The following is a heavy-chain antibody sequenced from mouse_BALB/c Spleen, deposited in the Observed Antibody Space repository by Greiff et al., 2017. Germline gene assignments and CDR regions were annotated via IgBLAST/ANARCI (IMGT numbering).Heavy chain of an antibody. Sequence: VKVVESGPGLVQPSQSLSITCTVSGFSLTSYGVHWVRQSPGKGLEWLGVIWSGGSTDYNAAFISRLSISKDNSKSQVFFKMNSLQADDTAIYYCARTYYYGSSPYWYFDVWGAGTTVTVSS. CDR2: IWSGGST. J-gene: IGHJ1*01. V-gene: IGHV2-4-1*01. CDR1: GFSLTSYG. CDR3: ARTYYYGSSPYWYFDV. D-gene: IGHD1-1*01.